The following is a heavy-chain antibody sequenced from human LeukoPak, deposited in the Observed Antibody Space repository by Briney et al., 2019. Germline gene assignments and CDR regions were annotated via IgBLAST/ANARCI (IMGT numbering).Heavy chain of an antibody. D-gene: IGHD6-13*01. V-gene: IGHV1-24*01. CDR3: AQSWTHAFDI. CDR1: GYTLTELS. Sequence: ASVKVSCKVSGYTLTELSMHWVRQAPGKEREWMGGFDPEDGETIYAQKFQGRVTMTEDTSTDTAYMELSSLRSEDTAVYYCAQSWTHAFDIWGQGTMVTVPS. CDR2: FDPEDGET. J-gene: IGHJ3*02.